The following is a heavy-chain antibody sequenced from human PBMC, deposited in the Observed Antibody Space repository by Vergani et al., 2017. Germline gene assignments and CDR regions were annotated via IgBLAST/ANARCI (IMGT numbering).Heavy chain of an antibody. J-gene: IGHJ2*01. CDR2: IKQDGSEK. V-gene: IGHV3-7*03. CDR3: ARWYSSGWSPLGYFDL. D-gene: IGHD6-19*01. Sequence: EVQLVESGGGLVQPGGSLRLSCAASGFTFSSYWMCWVRQAPGKGLEWVANIKQDGSEKYYVDSVKGRFTISRDNAKNSLYLQMNSLRAEDTAVYYCARWYSSGWSPLGYFDLWGRGTLVTVSS. CDR1: GFTFSSYW.